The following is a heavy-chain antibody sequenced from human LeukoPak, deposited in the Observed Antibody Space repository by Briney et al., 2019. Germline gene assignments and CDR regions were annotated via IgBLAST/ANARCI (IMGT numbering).Heavy chain of an antibody. D-gene: IGHD2-8*01. J-gene: IGHJ4*02. V-gene: IGHV3-30*02. CDR1: GSQFSRNG. Sequence: GGSLRLSCTASGSQFSRNGMHWVRQAPGKGLEWVAFIRYDGTKTFYGDSVRGRFTISRDNSKNTLYLEMNSLRHEDTAVYSCARDFDDVNGNFYYIPDFWGQGTLVTVSS. CDR3: ARDFDDVNGNFYYIPDF. CDR2: IRYDGTKT.